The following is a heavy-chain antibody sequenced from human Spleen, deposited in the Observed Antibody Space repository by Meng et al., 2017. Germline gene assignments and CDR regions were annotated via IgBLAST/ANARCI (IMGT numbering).Heavy chain of an antibody. CDR2: IRSKTYGGTT. V-gene: IGHV3-49*04. CDR1: GFTFGDYA. J-gene: IGHJ6*02. CDR3: TRSWEGYSSGWFTYYYGMDF. D-gene: IGHD6-19*01. Sequence: GGSLRLSCTASGFTFGDYAMSWVRQAPGKGLEWVGFIRSKTYGGTTEYAASVKGRFTISRDDSKSIAYLQMNSLKTEDTAVYYCTRSWEGYSSGWFTYYYGMDFWGQGNTVTVSS.